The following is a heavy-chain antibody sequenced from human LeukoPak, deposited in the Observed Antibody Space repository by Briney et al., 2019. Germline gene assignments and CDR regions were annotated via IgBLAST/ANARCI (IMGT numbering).Heavy chain of an antibody. V-gene: IGHV4-39*01. Sequence: SETLCLTCTVSGGSIGNSRYYWGWIRQPPGKGLEWVGSIYYDGSTYYNLSLKSRVTISVDTSKNQFSLKLSSVTAADTAMYYCAKPQRQLIRWVNFQHWGQGTLVIVSS. CDR1: GGSIGNSRYY. CDR2: IYYDGST. CDR3: AKPQRQLIRWVNFQH. D-gene: IGHD4-23*01. J-gene: IGHJ1*01.